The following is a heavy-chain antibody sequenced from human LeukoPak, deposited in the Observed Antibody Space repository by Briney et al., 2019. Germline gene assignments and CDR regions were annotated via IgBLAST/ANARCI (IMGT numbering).Heavy chain of an antibody. J-gene: IGHJ3*02. D-gene: IGHD3-22*01. V-gene: IGHV4-39*01. CDR3: ARLKYYYDSSGYYSPDAFDI. Sequence: SETLSLTCTVSGGSISSSSYYWGWIRQPPGKGLVWIGSIYYSGSTYYNPSLKSRVTISVDTSKNQFSLKLSSVTAADTAVYYRARLKYYYDSSGYYSPDAFDIWGQGTMVTVSS. CDR2: IYYSGST. CDR1: GGSISSSSYY.